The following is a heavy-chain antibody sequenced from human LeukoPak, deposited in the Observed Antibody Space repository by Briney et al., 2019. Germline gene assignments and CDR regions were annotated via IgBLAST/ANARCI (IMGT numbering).Heavy chain of an antibody. CDR3: AREIYGGNFGFDY. CDR2: ISSSSSYI. V-gene: IGHV3-21*01. CDR1: RVTLSSYS. Sequence: GGSLRLSCVAPRVTLSSYSMNSVRQAPGKGLEWVSSISSSSSYIYYADSVKGRFTISRDNAKNSLYLQMNSLRAEDTAVYYCAREIYGGNFGFDYWGQGTLVTVSS. J-gene: IGHJ4*02. D-gene: IGHD4-23*01.